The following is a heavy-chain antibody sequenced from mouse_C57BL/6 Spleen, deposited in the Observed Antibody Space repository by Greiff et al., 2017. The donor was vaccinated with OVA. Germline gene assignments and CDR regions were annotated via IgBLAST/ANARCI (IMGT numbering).Heavy chain of an antibody. J-gene: IGHJ3*01. CDR2: IDPSDSET. V-gene: IGHV1-52*01. Sequence: VQLQQPGAELVRPGSSVKLSCKASGYTFPSYWLPWVKQRPIQGLEWIGNIDPSDSETHYHQKFKDKATLTVDKSSSTAYMQLSSLTSEDSAVYYCFYYDYDGVAYWGQGTLVTVSA. CDR3: FYYDYDGVAY. CDR1: GYTFPSYW. D-gene: IGHD2-4*01.